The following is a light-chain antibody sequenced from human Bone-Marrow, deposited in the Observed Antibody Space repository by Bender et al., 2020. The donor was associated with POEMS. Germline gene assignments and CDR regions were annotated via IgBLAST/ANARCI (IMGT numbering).Light chain of an antibody. V-gene: IGLV3-19*01. Sequence: SSDLTQDPAVSVALGQTVRITCQGDNLRSYYASWYQQKPGQAPILVMYGKNIRPSGIPDRFSGSSSGNTASLTITGAQAEDEADYYCNCRDRSVEWLWVFGGGTKLTVL. CDR1: NLRSYY. J-gene: IGLJ3*02. CDR3: NCRDRSVEWLWV. CDR2: GKN.